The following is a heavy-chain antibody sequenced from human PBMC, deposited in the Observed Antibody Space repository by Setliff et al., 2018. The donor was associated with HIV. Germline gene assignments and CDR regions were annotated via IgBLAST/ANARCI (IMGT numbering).Heavy chain of an antibody. CDR3: TRPTANGPSIDY. J-gene: IGHJ4*02. CDR1: GFTFTAYW. D-gene: IGHD2-8*01. CDR2: ISADGNYI. Sequence: LRLSCAASGFTFTAYWMHWVRQAPGKGLVWVARISADGNYIAYADSVKGRFTISRDNAKNTVFLQMNSLRAEDTAVYYCTRPTANGPSIDYWGQGTLVTVSS. V-gene: IGHV3-74*01.